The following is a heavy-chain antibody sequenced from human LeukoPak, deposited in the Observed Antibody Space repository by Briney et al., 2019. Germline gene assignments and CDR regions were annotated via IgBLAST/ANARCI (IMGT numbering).Heavy chain of an antibody. Sequence: GGSLRLSCAASRFTFSSYAMHWVRQAPGKGLEWVAVISYDGSNKYYADSVKGRFTISRDNSKNTLYLQMNSLRAEDTAVYYCARDSGSRLRYFDWSSDAFDIWGQGTMVTVSS. CDR3: ARDSGSRLRYFDWSSDAFDI. D-gene: IGHD3-9*01. CDR2: ISYDGSNK. J-gene: IGHJ3*02. CDR1: RFTFSSYA. V-gene: IGHV3-30*04.